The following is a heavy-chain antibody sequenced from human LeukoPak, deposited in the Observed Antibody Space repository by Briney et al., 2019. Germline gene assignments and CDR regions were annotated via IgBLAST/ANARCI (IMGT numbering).Heavy chain of an antibody. CDR3: ARRSNWGSVDY. V-gene: IGHV4-39*01. CDR2: IYYSGST. Sequence: SETLSLTCTVSGGSISSRSYYWGWIRQPPGKGLEWIGSIYYSGSTYYNPSLNSRVTISVDTSKNQFSLKLSSVTAADTAVYYCARRSNWGSVDYWGQGTLVTVSS. J-gene: IGHJ4*02. CDR1: GGSISSRSYY. D-gene: IGHD7-27*01.